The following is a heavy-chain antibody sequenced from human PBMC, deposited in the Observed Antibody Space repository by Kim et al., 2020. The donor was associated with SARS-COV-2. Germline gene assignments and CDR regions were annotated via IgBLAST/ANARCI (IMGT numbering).Heavy chain of an antibody. CDR1: GYTFTGYY. CDR3: ARDGEKQLVEEGFDY. V-gene: IGHV1-2*02. CDR2: INPNSGGT. Sequence: ASVKVSCKASGYTFTGYYMHWVRQAPGQGLEWMGWINPNSGGTNYAQKFQGRVTMTRDTSISTAYMELSRLRSDDTAVYYCARDGEKQLVEEGFDYWGQGTLVTVSS. J-gene: IGHJ4*02. D-gene: IGHD6-6*01.